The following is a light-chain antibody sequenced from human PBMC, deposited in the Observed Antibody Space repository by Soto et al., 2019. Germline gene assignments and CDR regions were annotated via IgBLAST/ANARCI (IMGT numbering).Light chain of an antibody. CDR2: DAS. CDR1: QSVGSN. Sequence: EIVLTQSPATLSVSPGEGATLSCRASQSVGSNLAWYLQKPGQAPRLLIYDASTRATGIPARFSGSGSGTEFTLTISSLQSEDFAVYYCQQYNNWPPWTFGQGTKVEIK. CDR3: QQYNNWPPWT. V-gene: IGKV3-15*01. J-gene: IGKJ1*01.